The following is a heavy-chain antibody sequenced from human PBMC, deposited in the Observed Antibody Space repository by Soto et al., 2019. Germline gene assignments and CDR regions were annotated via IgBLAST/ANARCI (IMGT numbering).Heavy chain of an antibody. D-gene: IGHD1-26*01. V-gene: IGHV1-2*02. CDR1: GYTFTGHY. CDR2: IGPESGAT. CDR3: GRGRSGQIVIFY. Sequence: ASVKVSCKTSGYTFTGHYIHWVRQAPQQGPEWMGEIGPESGATRYAEKFRGRVTMTMDTSITTVYMELRNLSPDDTAVYYCGRGRSGQIVIFYXGQGTPVTVS. J-gene: IGHJ4*02.